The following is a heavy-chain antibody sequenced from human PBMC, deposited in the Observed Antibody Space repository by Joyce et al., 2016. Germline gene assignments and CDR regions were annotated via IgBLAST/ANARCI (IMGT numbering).Heavy chain of an antibody. CDR1: GFTFSNYN. J-gene: IGHJ4*02. CDR3: ARDLGYFDY. CDR2: INSGTTYK. V-gene: IGHV3-21*01. Sequence: EVHLVESGGGLVKPGGSPRLSCAASGFTFSNYNMNWVRQAPGKGLEWDSSINSGTTYKDYADSVQGRFTISRDNAKNSLYLQMNSLRAEDTAVYYCARDLGYFDYWGQGTLVTVSS.